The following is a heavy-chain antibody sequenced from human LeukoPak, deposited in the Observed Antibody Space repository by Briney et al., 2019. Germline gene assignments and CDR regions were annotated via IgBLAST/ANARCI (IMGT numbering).Heavy chain of an antibody. CDR2: ISSTGITT. CDR1: GFTFSSYS. CDR3: ARDTFGSGALDY. Sequence: PGGSLRLSCAASGFTFSSYSMNWVRQAPGKGLEWVSYISSTGITTYYADSVKGRFTISRDNAKNSLYLQMNSLRAEDTALYYCARDTFGSGALDYWGQGTLVTVSS. D-gene: IGHD3-3*01. J-gene: IGHJ4*02. V-gene: IGHV3-48*04.